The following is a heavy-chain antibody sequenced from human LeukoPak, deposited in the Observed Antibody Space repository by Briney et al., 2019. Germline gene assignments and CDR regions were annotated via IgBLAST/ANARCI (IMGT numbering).Heavy chain of an antibody. CDR1: GGTFSSYA. D-gene: IGHD2-2*01. CDR2: IIPIFGTA. CDR3: ASRLYCSNTRCRNFPFAY. Sequence: SVKVSCKASGGTFSSYAINWVRQAPGQGLEWMGGIIPIFGTANYAQKFQDRVTITADESTSTAYMELSSLRSEDTAIFYCASRLYCSNTRCRNFPFAYWGQGTLVTVSS. J-gene: IGHJ4*02. V-gene: IGHV1-69*01.